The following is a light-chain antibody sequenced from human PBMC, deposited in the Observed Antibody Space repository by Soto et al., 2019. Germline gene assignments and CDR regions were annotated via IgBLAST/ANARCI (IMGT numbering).Light chain of an antibody. CDR1: QSVSSDY. CDR3: QQYGRP. J-gene: IGKJ1*01. Sequence: ETVLTQSPGTLSLSPGERATLSCRASQSVSSDYLAWYQHKPGQAPRLLIHGASSRATGIPDRFSGSGSGTDFTLTISRLEPEDFGVYYCQQYGRPFGQGTKVDIK. CDR2: GAS. V-gene: IGKV3-20*01.